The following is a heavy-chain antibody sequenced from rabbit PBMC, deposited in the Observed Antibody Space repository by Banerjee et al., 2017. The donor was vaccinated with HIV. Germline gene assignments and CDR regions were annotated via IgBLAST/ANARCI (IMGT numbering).Heavy chain of an antibody. CDR1: GFSFSNRYH. J-gene: IGHJ4*01. CDR2: IYAGSSGST. CDR3: ARETYDDYGNYDL. V-gene: IGHV1S45*01. D-gene: IGHD2-1*01. Sequence: QEQLEESGGGLVQPEGSLTLTCTASGFSFSNRYHMCWVRQAPGKGLEWVACIYAGSSGSTYYASWAKGRFTISKTSSTTVTLQMTRLTAADTATYFCARETYDDYGNYDLWGPGTLVTVS.